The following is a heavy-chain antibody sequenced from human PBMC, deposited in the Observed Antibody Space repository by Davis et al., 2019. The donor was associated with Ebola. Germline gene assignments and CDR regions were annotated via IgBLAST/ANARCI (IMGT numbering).Heavy chain of an antibody. Sequence: SETLSLTCTVSGGSISSGGYYWSWIRQHPGKGLEWIGEINHSGSTNYNPSLKSRVTISVDTSKNQFSLKLSSVTAADTAVYYCAREYSSSSTYYYYGMDVWGQGTTVTVSS. CDR3: AREYSSSSTYYYYGMDV. V-gene: IGHV4-39*07. CDR1: GGSISSGGYY. CDR2: INHSGST. D-gene: IGHD6-6*01. J-gene: IGHJ6*02.